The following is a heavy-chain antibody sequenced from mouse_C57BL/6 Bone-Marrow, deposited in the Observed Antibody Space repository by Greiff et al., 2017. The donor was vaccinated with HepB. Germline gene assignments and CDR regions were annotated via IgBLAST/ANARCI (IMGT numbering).Heavy chain of an antibody. CDR3: AIRCSPFYAMDY. CDR1: GYTFTSYW. D-gene: IGHD6-1*01. J-gene: IGHJ4*01. CDR2: IHPSDSDT. V-gene: IGHV1-74*01. Sequence: QVQLKQPGAELVKPGASVKVSCKASGYTFTSYWMHWVKQRPGQGLEWIGRIHPSDSDTNYNQKFKGKATWPVDKSSSTAYMQLSSLTSEDAAVYYCAIRCSPFYAMDYWGQGTSVTVSS.